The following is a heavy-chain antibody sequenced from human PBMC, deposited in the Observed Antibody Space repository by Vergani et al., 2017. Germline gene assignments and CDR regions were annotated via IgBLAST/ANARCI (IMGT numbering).Heavy chain of an antibody. J-gene: IGHJ3*02. CDR1: GYTFTSYD. CDR2: MNPNSGNT. V-gene: IGHV1-8*03. D-gene: IGHD3-22*01. CDR3: ARDLGYYDSSGYAAFDI. Sequence: QVQLVQSGAEVKKPGASVKVSCKASGYTFTSYDINWVRQATGQGLEWMGWMNPNSGNTGYAQKFQGRVTITADESTSTAYMELSSLRSEDTAVYYCARDLGYYDSSGYAAFDIWGQGTMVTVSS.